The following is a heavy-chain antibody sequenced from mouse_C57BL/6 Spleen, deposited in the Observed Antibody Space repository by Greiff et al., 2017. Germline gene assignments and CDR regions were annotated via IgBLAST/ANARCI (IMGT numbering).Heavy chain of an antibody. CDR1: GFTFSDYG. J-gene: IGHJ3*01. CDR2: ISSGSSTI. CDR3: ARGTLDDYDEEAGFAY. D-gene: IGHD2-4*01. Sequence: EVMLVESGGGLVKPGGSLKLSCAASGFTFSDYGMHWVRPAPEKGLEWVAYISSGSSTIYYAATVKGRFPISRDNANNTLFLQMTSLRSEDAARYYCARGTLDDYDEEAGFAYWGQGTLVTVSA. V-gene: IGHV5-17*01.